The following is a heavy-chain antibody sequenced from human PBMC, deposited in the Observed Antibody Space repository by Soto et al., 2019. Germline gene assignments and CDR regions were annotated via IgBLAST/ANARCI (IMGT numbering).Heavy chain of an antibody. V-gene: IGHV3-30*03. Sequence: QVQLVESGGGVVQPGRSLRLFCAASGFTFSSYGMHWVRQAPGKGLEWVAVISFDGRTTYYADSVKGRFTISRDDFEXXXXXXXXXXXXXXXXXXXXXXXXXDHYSNSKWAFDDWGQGSLVTVSS. J-gene: IGHJ4*02. CDR1: GFTFSSYG. D-gene: IGHD1-26*01. CDR2: ISFDGRTT. CDR3: XXXXXDHYSNSKWAFDD.